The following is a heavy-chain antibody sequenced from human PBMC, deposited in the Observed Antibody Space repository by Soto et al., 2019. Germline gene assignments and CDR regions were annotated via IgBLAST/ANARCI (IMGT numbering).Heavy chain of an antibody. V-gene: IGHV1-18*01. CDR2: ISAYNGNT. Sequence: ASVKVSCKASGYTFTSYGISWVRQAPGQGLEWMGWISAYNGNTNYTQKLQGRVTMTTDTSTSTAYMELRSLRSDDTAVYYCARVNTEGTFDYYGMDVWGQGTTVTVS. CDR1: GYTFTSYG. D-gene: IGHD1-1*01. J-gene: IGHJ6*02. CDR3: ARVNTEGTFDYYGMDV.